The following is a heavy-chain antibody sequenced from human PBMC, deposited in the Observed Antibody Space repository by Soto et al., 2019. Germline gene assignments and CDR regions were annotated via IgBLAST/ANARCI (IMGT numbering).Heavy chain of an antibody. CDR1: GFTFSSYA. V-gene: IGHV3-30-3*01. J-gene: IGHJ6*02. D-gene: IGHD2-15*01. CDR2: ISYDGSNK. CDR3: ARVEYCSGGSCYGMDV. Sequence: QVQLVESGGGVVQPGRSLRLSCAASGFTFSSYAMHWVRQAPGKGLEWVAVISYDGSNKYYADSVKGRFTISRDNSKNTLYLQMNSLRAEDTAVYYCARVEYCSGGSCYGMDVWGQGTTVTVSS.